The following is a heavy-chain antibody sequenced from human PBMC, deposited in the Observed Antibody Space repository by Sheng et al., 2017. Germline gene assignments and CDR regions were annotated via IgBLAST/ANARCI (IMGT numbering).Heavy chain of an antibody. J-gene: IGHJ4*02. Sequence: QVQLQQWGAGLLKPSETLSLTCAVYGGSFSGYYWSWIRQPPGKGLEWIGEINHSGSTNYNPSLKSRVTISVDTSKNQFSLKLSSVTAADTAVYYCARGRGMVAATVDFDYWGQGTLVTVSS. CDR2: INHSGST. CDR1: GGSFSGYY. V-gene: IGHV4-34*01. CDR3: ARGRGMVAATVDFDY. D-gene: IGHD2-15*01.